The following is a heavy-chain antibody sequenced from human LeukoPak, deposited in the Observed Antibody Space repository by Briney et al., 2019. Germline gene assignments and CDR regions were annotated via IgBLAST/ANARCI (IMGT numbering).Heavy chain of an antibody. V-gene: IGHV3-23*01. CDR2: ITGSGDTT. D-gene: IGHD2-21*02. Sequence: GGSLRLSCAASGFTFSTYSMNWVRLAPGKELEWVSGITGSGDTTNYADSVRGRFTISRDSSKNTLYLQMNNLGAEDTAVYFCAKGKWETASYDPWDYWGQGTLVTVSS. CDR1: GFTFSTYS. J-gene: IGHJ4*02. CDR3: AKGKWETASYDPWDY.